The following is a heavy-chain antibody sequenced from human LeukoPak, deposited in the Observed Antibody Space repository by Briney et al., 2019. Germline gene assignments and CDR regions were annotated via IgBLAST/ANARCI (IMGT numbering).Heavy chain of an antibody. J-gene: IGHJ4*02. D-gene: IGHD3-22*01. V-gene: IGHV3-21*01. Sequence: GGALTLSCAASGFTLSNYWMHWVRQDPGKGLEGVSSISRSNIYKYYAHSVKGRFTISRDNAQNSLYLQMNSLRAEDTVVYYCANSRYDSSGYYGIIGYWGQGTLVTVSS. CDR2: ISRSNIYK. CDR1: GFTLSNYW. CDR3: ANSRYDSSGYYGIIGY.